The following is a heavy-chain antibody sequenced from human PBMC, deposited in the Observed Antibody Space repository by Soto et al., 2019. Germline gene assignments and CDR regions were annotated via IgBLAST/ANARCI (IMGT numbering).Heavy chain of an antibody. CDR1: GFTISSNA. CDR3: AKDKPGTTSFDY. J-gene: IGHJ4*02. Sequence: GGSLRLSCAASGFTISSNAMYWVRQAPGKGLEWVSAISDRGDTTHYADSVKGRFTISRDTSKNTLYLQLNTLRADDTAVYYCAKDKPGTTSFDYWGQGTLVTVSS. V-gene: IGHV3-23*01. D-gene: IGHD1-1*01. CDR2: ISDRGDTT.